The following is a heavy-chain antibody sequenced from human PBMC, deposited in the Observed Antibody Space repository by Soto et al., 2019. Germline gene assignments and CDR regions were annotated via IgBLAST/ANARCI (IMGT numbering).Heavy chain of an antibody. Sequence: QVQLVQSGTEVKIPGASVKVSCKTSGYTFTNYGFIWVRQAPGQGPELMGWISAYNGDTKLPQNFQGRLTLTTDTSTSTASMELRSLRSDDTAVYYCARVPSYRPGDYWGQGTLVTVS. CDR3: ARVPSYRPGDY. V-gene: IGHV1-18*01. CDR2: ISAYNGDT. CDR1: GYTFTNYG. D-gene: IGHD3-10*01. J-gene: IGHJ4*02.